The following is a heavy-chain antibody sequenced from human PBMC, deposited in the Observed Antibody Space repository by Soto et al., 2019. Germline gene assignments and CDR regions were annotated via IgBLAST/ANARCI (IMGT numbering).Heavy chain of an antibody. CDR2: LSGTADSA. V-gene: IGHV3-23*01. CDR3: AKDSGNYGSGSFSH. Sequence: GGSLRLSCAASGFTFGSYALSWVRQAQGKGLEWVSALSGTADSADYADSVKGRFTISRDDSKTTLFLHMSSLRSEDRAVYYCAKDSGNYGSGSFSHWGQGTLVTVSS. J-gene: IGHJ4*02. CDR1: GFTFGSYA. D-gene: IGHD3-10*01.